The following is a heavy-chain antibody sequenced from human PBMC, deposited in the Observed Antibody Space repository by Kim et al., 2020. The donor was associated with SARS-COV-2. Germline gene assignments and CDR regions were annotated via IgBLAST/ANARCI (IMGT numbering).Heavy chain of an antibody. J-gene: IGHJ4*02. V-gene: IGHV4-30-2*05. CDR3: ARQDCSGGSCYSAVDY. Sequence: SLRSRVTISVDTSKNQFSLKLSSVTAADTAVYYCARQDCSGGSCYSAVDYWGQGTLVTVSS. D-gene: IGHD2-15*01.